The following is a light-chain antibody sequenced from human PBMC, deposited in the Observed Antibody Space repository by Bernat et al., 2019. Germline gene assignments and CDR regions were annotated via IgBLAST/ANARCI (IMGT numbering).Light chain of an antibody. CDR3: QQYNKLPPIT. Sequence: EIEMTQSPATLSVSAGETATLSCRASQSVSKKLGWYQQKPGQAPRLLIYDASTRASGIPVRFSGSGSGTEFTLTISSLQSEDFAVYYCQQYNKLPPITFGHGTRLEMK. CDR2: DAS. J-gene: IGKJ5*01. CDR1: QSVSKK. V-gene: IGKV3-15*01.